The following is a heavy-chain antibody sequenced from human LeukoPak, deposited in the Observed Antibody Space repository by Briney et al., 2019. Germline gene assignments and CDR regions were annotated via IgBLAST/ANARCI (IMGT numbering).Heavy chain of an antibody. D-gene: IGHD3-10*01. CDR1: GYTLSELS. J-gene: IGHJ4*02. CDR3: TTEGRYGSGTYYMTF. V-gene: IGHV1-24*01. CDR2: FDPEYGKT. Sequence: ASVKVSCKVSGYTLSELSMHWVRQAPGKGLEWMGGFDPEYGKTIYAQKFQGRVTMTEDTSTDTVYMDLSSLRPEGTAVYYCTTEGRYGSGTYYMTFWGQGSLLTVSS.